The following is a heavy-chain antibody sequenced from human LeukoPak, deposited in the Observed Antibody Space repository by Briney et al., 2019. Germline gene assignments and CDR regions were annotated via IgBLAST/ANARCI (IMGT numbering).Heavy chain of an antibody. CDR3: ARTGTTGDY. CDR1: GYTVTSYY. V-gene: IGHV1-46*01. Sequence: ASVKVSCKASGYTVTSYYMHWVRQAPGQGLEWMGILNPSGGSTSYAQKFQGRATLTRATSTSTAYMELRSLRSDDTAVYYCARTGTTGDYWGQGTLVTVSS. D-gene: IGHD1-7*01. CDR2: LNPSGGST. J-gene: IGHJ4*02.